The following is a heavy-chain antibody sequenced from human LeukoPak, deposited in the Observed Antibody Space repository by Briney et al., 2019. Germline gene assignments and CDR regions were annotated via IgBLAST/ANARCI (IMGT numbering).Heavy chain of an antibody. CDR1: GFTFSSYW. CDR2: IKQDGSEK. CDR3: AREHTSGTYYIDY. Sequence: GGSLRLSCAASGFTFSSYWMSWVRQAPGKGLEWVANIKQDGSEKYYVDSVKGRFTISRDNAKNSLYLQMNSLRAEDTAVYYCAREHTSGTYYIDYWGQGTLVTVSS. J-gene: IGHJ4*02. D-gene: IGHD1-26*01. V-gene: IGHV3-7*01.